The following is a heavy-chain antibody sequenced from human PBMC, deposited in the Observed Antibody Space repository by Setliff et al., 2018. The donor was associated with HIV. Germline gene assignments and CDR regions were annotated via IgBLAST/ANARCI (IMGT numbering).Heavy chain of an antibody. V-gene: IGHV4-39*07. Sequence: SETLSLTCNVSGGSFIGSSFQSTWIRQPPGRGLAWIGDIAYSGTTVYTNYNPSLESRVTVSEDTSRHQFFLKLTSVTADDTGIYYCARGPPFAFWGQGLLVTVSS. J-gene: IGHJ4*02. CDR2: IAYSGTTVYT. CDR1: GGSFIGSSFQ. CDR3: ARGPPFAF.